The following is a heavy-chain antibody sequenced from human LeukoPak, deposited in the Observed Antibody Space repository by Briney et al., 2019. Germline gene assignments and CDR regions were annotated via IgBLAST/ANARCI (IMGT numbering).Heavy chain of an antibody. CDR2: IKQDGSEK. D-gene: IGHD5-12*01. Sequence: PGGSLRLSCAASGFTFSNHWMTWVRQAPGKGREWVANIKQDGSEKYYVDSVKGRFTISRDNAKNSLYLQMNSLRAEDTAVYYCARDRGYGAFDIWGQGTMVTVSS. V-gene: IGHV3-7*01. J-gene: IGHJ3*02. CDR3: ARDRGYGAFDI. CDR1: GFTFSNHW.